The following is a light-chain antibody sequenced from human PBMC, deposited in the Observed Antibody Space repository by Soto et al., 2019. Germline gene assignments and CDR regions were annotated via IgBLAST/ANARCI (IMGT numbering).Light chain of an antibody. Sequence: DIPMTQSPSSLSASVGDRVTITCRASQSISTYLAWYQQKPGKVPYLLIYGASTLQSGVPSRFSGSGSGTDFSLTISSLHPEDVATYYGQKYNSVPWTFGQGTKVEIK. J-gene: IGKJ1*01. CDR2: GAS. CDR3: QKYNSVPWT. V-gene: IGKV1-27*01. CDR1: QSISTY.